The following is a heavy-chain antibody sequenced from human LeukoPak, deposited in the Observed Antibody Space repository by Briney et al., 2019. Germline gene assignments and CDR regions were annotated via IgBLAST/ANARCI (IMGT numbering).Heavy chain of an antibody. D-gene: IGHD4-23*01. Sequence: SETLSLTCTVSGGSISSTSYYWGWIRQPPGKGPEWIGRIYYSGSTYYNPSPKRRVTISVDTSKNQFSLKLSSVSAADTAVYYCARRLRWPSYFDYWGQGTLVTVSS. J-gene: IGHJ4*02. CDR3: ARRLRWPSYFDY. CDR2: IYYSGST. CDR1: GGSISSTSYY. V-gene: IGHV4-39*01.